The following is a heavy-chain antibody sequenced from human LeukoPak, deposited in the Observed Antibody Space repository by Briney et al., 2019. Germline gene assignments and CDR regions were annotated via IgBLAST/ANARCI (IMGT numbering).Heavy chain of an antibody. Sequence: KSSETLSLTCTVSGGSISSYYWSWIRQPAGKAPQWLGQIYTDGSTTYNPSLMGRITISLDTSKNQFSLKLNSVTATDTAVYYCGRGPGDGLDYWGQGILVTVSS. CDR1: GGSISSYY. CDR2: IYTDGST. CDR3: GRGPGDGLDY. V-gene: IGHV4-4*07. J-gene: IGHJ4*02.